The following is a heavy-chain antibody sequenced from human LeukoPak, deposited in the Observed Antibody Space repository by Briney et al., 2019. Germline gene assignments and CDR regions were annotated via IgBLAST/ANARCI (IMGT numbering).Heavy chain of an antibody. CDR1: SGSIGSSSNY. CDR3: ARDRRGATGY. Sequence: SETLSLTCTVSSGSIGSSSNYWGWIRQAPGKGLEWIGNVYYSGSTFYNPSLKSRVTISVDTSKNQFSLKLRSVTAADTAIYYCARDRRGATGYWGQGTLVTVSS. D-gene: IGHD1-26*01. V-gene: IGHV4-39*02. CDR2: VYYSGST. J-gene: IGHJ4*02.